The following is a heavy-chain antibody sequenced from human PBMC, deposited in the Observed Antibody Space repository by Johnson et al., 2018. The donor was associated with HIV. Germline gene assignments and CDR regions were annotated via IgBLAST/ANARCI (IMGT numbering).Heavy chain of an antibody. CDR3: ARGGSSWYLRAFDI. V-gene: IGHV3-11*01. CDR1: GFTFSDYY. D-gene: IGHD6-13*01. J-gene: IGHJ3*02. Sequence: QVQLVESGGGLVKPGGSLRLSCAASGFTFSDYYMSWIRQAPGKGLEWVSYISSSGSTIYYADSVKGRFTISRDNDKDTLYLQLNSRVPKDAAVYYCARGGSSWYLRAFDIWGQGTMVTVSS. CDR2: ISSSGSTI.